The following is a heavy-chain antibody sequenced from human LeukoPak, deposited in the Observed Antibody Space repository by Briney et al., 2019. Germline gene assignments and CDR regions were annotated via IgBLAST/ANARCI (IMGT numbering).Heavy chain of an antibody. CDR2: ISYDGSNK. CDR3: AKEFQGIAVAGDFDY. V-gene: IGHV3-30*18. J-gene: IGHJ4*02. CDR1: GFTFSSYG. D-gene: IGHD6-19*01. Sequence: GRSLRLSCAASGFTFSSYGMHWVRQAPGKGLGWVAVISYDGSNKYYADSVKGRFTISRDNSKNTLYLQMNSLRAEDTAVYYCAKEFQGIAVAGDFDYWGQGTLVTVSS.